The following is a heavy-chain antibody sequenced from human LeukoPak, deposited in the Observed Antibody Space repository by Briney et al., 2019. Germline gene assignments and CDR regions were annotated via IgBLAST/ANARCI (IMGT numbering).Heavy chain of an antibody. D-gene: IGHD5-12*01. CDR2: IYHSGST. J-gene: IGHJ4*02. CDR3: ARGAYSGYDAEYYFDY. CDR1: GYSISSGYY. Sequence: PSETLSLTCTVSGYSISSGYYWGWIRQPPGKGLEWIGSIYHSGSTYYNPSLKSRVTMSVDTSKNQFSLKLSSVTAADTAVYYCARGAYSGYDAEYYFDYWGQGTLVTVSS. V-gene: IGHV4-38-2*02.